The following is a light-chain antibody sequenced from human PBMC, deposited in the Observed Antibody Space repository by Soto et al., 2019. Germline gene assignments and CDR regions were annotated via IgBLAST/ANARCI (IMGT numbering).Light chain of an antibody. V-gene: IGLV1-40*01. CDR1: SSNIGAGYD. CDR3: QSYDSSLSAVV. CDR2: GNS. J-gene: IGLJ2*01. Sequence: QDVVTQPPSVSGAPGQRVTISCTGSSSNIGAGYDVHWYQQLPGTAPKLLIYGNSNRPSGVPDRFSGSKSGTSASLAITGLQAEDEADYYCQSYDSSLSAVVFGGGTKLTVL.